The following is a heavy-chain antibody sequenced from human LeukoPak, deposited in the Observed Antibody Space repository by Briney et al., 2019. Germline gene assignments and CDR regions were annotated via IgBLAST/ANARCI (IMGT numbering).Heavy chain of an antibody. CDR3: ARRQILTGSWWYFDY. V-gene: IGHV4-59*08. J-gene: IGHJ4*02. CDR1: GGSISSYN. D-gene: IGHD3-9*01. CDR2: IYYSGST. Sequence: SETLSLTCTVSGGSISSYNWSWIRQPPGKGLEWIGYIYYSGSTNHNPSLKNRVTISVDTSKNQFSLKLSSVTAADTAVYYCARRQILTGSWWYFDYWGQGTLVTVSS.